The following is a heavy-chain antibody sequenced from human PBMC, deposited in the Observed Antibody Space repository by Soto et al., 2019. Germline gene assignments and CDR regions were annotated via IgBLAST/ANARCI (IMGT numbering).Heavy chain of an antibody. J-gene: IGHJ6*02. CDR1: GGSISSSSYY. V-gene: IGHV4-39*07. Sequence: SETLSLTCTVSGGSISSSSYYWGWIRQPPGKGLEGIGSIYYSGSTYYNPSLKSRVTISVDTSKNQFSLKLSSVTAADTAVYYCARYYGSGSYYYYCMDVWGQGTTVTVSS. CDR3: ARYYGSGSYYYYCMDV. D-gene: IGHD3-10*01. CDR2: IYYSGST.